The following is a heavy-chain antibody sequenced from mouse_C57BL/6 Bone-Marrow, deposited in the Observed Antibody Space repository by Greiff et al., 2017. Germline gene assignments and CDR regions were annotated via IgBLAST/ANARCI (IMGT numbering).Heavy chain of an antibody. J-gene: IGHJ3*01. D-gene: IGHD1-1*01. CDR1: GYTFTSYW. Sequence: VKLQQPGTELVKPGASVKLSCKASGYTFTSYWMHWVKQRPGQGLEWIGNINPSNGGTNYNEKFKSKATLTVDKSSSTAYMQRSSLTSEDSAVYYCARGGYYYGSSYVAWFAGWGQGTLVTVSA. CDR3: ARGGYYYGSSYVAWFAG. V-gene: IGHV1-53*01. CDR2: INPSNGGT.